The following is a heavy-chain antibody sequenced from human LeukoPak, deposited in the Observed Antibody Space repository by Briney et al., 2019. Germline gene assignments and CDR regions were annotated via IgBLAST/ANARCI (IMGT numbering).Heavy chain of an antibody. V-gene: IGHV4-30-2*01. J-gene: IGHJ4*02. Sequence: PSQTLSLTCTVSGDSISSGGYYWSWIRQPPGKGLEWIGYIYHSGSTYYNPSLKSRVTISVDRSKNQFSLKLNSVTAADTAVYYCARESADSSHFDYWGQGTLVTVSS. CDR3: ARESADSSHFDY. CDR2: IYHSGST. D-gene: IGHD6-13*01. CDR1: GDSISSGGYY.